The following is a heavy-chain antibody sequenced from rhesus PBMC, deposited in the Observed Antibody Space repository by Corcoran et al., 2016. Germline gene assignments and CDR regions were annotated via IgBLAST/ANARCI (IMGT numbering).Heavy chain of an antibody. D-gene: IGHD2-33*01. CDR2: NNPRTGNN. CDR3: TRDGCDDPDYFDC. CDR1: GYTFTSYY. V-gene: IGHV1S9*01. J-gene: IGHJ4*01. Sequence: QVQLVQSGAEVKKPGAPVKLSRKASGYTFTSYYITWVRQAPGQVVEWRVSNNPRTGNNGYHKHSQSRVTMTRDTSTRTAYMELSGLRSEETAVYYVTRDGCDDPDYFDCWGQGVLVTVSS.